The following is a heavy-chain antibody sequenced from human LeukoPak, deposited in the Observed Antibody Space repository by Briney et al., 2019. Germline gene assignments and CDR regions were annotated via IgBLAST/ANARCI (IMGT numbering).Heavy chain of an antibody. CDR3: ARATGTWGHDGFDI. J-gene: IGHJ3*02. CDR1: GYTFINHG. D-gene: IGHD3-16*01. Sequence: ASVKVSFKAYGYTFINHGLSWVRQAPGQGLEWMGWISGSSSNTNYAQRLQGRVTLPTDTSTNTAYMELRSVRSDDTAVYYCARATGTWGHDGFDIWGQGTMVTVSS. CDR2: ISGSSSNT. V-gene: IGHV1-18*01.